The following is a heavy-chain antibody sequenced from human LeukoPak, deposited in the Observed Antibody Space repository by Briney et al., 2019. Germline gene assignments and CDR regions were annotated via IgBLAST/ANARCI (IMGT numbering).Heavy chain of an antibody. CDR3: ARERYSGYGDAFDI. D-gene: IGHD5-12*01. J-gene: IGHJ3*02. Sequence: GGSLRLSCAASGFTFSSYWMHWVRQAPGKGLVWVSRINSDGSSTRYADSVKGRFTVSRDNAKNTLYLQMNSLRAEDTAVYYCARERYSGYGDAFDIWGQGTMVTVSS. V-gene: IGHV3-74*01. CDR2: INSDGSST. CDR1: GFTFSSYW.